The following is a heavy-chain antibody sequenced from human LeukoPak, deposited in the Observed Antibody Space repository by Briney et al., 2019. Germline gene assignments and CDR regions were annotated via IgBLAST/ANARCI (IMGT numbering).Heavy chain of an antibody. CDR3: ARDQGTTPLWD. V-gene: IGHV3-23*01. J-gene: IGHJ4*02. CDR1: GFTFSSYA. D-gene: IGHD1-1*01. CDR2: ISGSGGST. Sequence: GGSLRLSCAASGFTFSSYAMSWVRQAPGKGLEWVSAISGSGGSTYYADSVKGRFTISRDNAKNSLYLQMNSLRAEDTAVYYCARDQGTTPLWDWGQGTLVTVSS.